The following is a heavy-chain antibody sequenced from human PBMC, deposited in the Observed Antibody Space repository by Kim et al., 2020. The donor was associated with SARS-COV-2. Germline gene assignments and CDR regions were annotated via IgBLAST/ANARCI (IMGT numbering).Heavy chain of an antibody. CDR2: ISYDGSNK. Sequence: GGSLRLSCAASGFTFSSYGMHWVRQAPGKGLEWVAVISYDGSNKYYADSVKGRFTISRDNSKNTLYLQMNSLRAEDTAVYYCAKTPYYYDSSGYYPWGQGTLVTVSS. D-gene: IGHD3-22*01. J-gene: IGHJ5*02. CDR1: GFTFSSYG. CDR3: AKTPYYYDSSGYYP. V-gene: IGHV3-30*18.